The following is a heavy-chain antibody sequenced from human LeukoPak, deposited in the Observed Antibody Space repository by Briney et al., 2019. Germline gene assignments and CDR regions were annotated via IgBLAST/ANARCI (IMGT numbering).Heavy chain of an antibody. CDR1: GFTFSSYG. Sequence: GGSLRLSCAASGFTFSSYGMHWVRQAPGKGLEWVAFIRYDGSNKYYADSVKGRFTISRDNSKNTLYLQTNSLRAEDTAVYYCAKSLESTNYYYHMDVWGKGTTVTISS. D-gene: IGHD2-2*01. J-gene: IGHJ6*03. CDR2: IRYDGSNK. V-gene: IGHV3-30*02. CDR3: AKSLESTNYYYHMDV.